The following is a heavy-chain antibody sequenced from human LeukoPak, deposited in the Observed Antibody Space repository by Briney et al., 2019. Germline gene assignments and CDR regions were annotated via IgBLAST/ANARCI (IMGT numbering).Heavy chain of an antibody. CDR2: IIPIFGTA. CDR1: GGTFSSYA. CDR3: ARDREYSSSWRVRHWYFDL. D-gene: IGHD6-13*01. V-gene: IGHV1-69*05. Sequence: GASVKVSCKGSGGTFSSYAISWVRQAPGQGLEWMGGIIPIFGTANYAQKFQGRVTITTDESTSTAYMELSSLRSEDTAVYYCARDREYSSSWRVRHWYFDLWGRGTLDTVSS. J-gene: IGHJ2*01.